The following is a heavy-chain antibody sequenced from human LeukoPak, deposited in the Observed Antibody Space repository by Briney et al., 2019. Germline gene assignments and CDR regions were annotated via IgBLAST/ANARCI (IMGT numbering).Heavy chain of an antibody. CDR2: INWNGGST. J-gene: IGHJ5*02. Sequence: PGGSLRLSCAASGFTFDDYGMSWVRQAPGKGLEWVSGINWNGGSTVYADSVKGRFTISRDNAKNSPYLQMNSLRAEDTALYYCARDPEPSSGWFNWFDPWGQGTLVTVSS. D-gene: IGHD6-19*01. CDR3: ARDPEPSSGWFNWFDP. CDR1: GFTFDDYG. V-gene: IGHV3-20*04.